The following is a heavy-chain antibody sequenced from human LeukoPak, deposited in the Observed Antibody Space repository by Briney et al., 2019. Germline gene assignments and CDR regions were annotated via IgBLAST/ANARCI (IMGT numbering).Heavy chain of an antibody. Sequence: ASVKVSCKASRYTFTGYYMHWVRQAPGQGLEWMGWINPNSGGTNYAQKFQGRVTMTRDTSISTAYMELSRLRSDDTAVYYCARVRPYGGNSGNFDYWGQGTLVTVSS. CDR1: RYTFTGYY. CDR2: INPNSGGT. D-gene: IGHD4-23*01. CDR3: ARVRPYGGNSGNFDY. J-gene: IGHJ4*02. V-gene: IGHV1-2*02.